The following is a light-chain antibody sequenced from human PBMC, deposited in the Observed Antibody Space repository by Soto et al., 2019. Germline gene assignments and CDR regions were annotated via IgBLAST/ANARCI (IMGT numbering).Light chain of an antibody. CDR3: QHYSGWPPV. J-gene: IGKJ1*01. Sequence: IVLTHSPYTLSLSPGERATLACSAIQSVSSNYLAWYQQKPGQAPRLLIYQTSARATGIPGRFSGSGSGTDFTLTISNLQSEDFALYYCQHYSGWPPVFGQGTKVDIK. V-gene: IGKV3-20*01. CDR1: QSVSSNY. CDR2: QTS.